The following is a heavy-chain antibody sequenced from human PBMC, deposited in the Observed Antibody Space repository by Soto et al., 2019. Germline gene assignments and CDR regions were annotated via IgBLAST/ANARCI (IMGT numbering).Heavy chain of an antibody. CDR2: ISGSGGST. CDR3: AKEWQAPLAGTGHGCFQH. V-gene: IGHV3-23*01. J-gene: IGHJ1*01. D-gene: IGHD6-19*01. Sequence: GGSLRLSCAASGFTFSSYAMSWVRQAPGKGLEWVSAISGSGGSTYYADSVKGRFTISRDNSKNTLYLQMNSLRAEDTAVYYCAKEWQAPLAGTGHGCFQHWGQGTLVTVSS. CDR1: GFTFSSYA.